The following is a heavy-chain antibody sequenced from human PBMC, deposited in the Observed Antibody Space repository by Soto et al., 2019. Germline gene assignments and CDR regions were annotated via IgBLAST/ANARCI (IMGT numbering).Heavy chain of an antibody. V-gene: IGHV3-48*01. CDR1: GFTFSSYS. D-gene: IGHD2-8*02. CDR2: IGGTGTTK. J-gene: IGHJ4*02. CDR3: ARDPKSGISYFDS. Sequence: EVQVVESGGDLAQPGESLTLSCRASGFTFSSYSMNWVRQAPGRGLEWVSFIGGTGTTKYYADSVKGRFTISRDNAGNSLYLQMSSLRAEDTAVYYCARDPKSGISYFDSWGQGVLVTVSS.